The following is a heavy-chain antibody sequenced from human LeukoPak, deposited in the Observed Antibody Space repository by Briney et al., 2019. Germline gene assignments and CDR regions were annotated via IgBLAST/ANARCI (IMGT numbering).Heavy chain of an antibody. J-gene: IGHJ6*03. Sequence: GGSLRLSCAASGFTFSSYAMSWVRQAPGKGLEWVSAISGSGGSTYYADSVKGRFTISRDNSKNTLYLQMNSLRAEDTAVYYCARAKSYYGSGSYYYYYYYMDVWGKGTTVTISS. V-gene: IGHV3-23*01. CDR1: GFTFSSYA. CDR3: ARAKSYYGSGSYYYYYYYMDV. D-gene: IGHD3-10*01. CDR2: ISGSGGST.